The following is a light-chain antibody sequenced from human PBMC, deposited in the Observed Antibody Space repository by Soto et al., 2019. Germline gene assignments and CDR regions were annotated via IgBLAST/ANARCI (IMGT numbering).Light chain of an antibody. V-gene: IGKV1-39*01. J-gene: IGKJ1*01. CDR1: QSIDTY. Sequence: DIQMTQSPSSLSASVGDRLTVTCRASQSIDTYLNWYQQRPGQAPKLLIYVASTLQSGVPSRFSGSGSGTHFTLTISSLQPEDFATYYCQQNQDIPPTFGQGTRVERK. CDR3: QQNQDIPPT. CDR2: VAS.